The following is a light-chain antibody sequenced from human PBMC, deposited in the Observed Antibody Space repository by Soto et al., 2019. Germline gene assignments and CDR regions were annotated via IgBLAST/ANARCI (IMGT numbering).Light chain of an antibody. V-gene: IGLV2-23*01. Sequence: QSVLTQPASVSESPGQSITISCTGTSSDVGTYNLVTWYQQHPGKAPKLIIYEGNKRPSGVSNRFSASKSGNTASLTISGLLSEDEAYYYCCSYAPSRTLLFGGGTKVTVL. CDR1: SSDVGTYNL. CDR2: EGN. J-gene: IGLJ2*01. CDR3: CSYAPSRTLL.